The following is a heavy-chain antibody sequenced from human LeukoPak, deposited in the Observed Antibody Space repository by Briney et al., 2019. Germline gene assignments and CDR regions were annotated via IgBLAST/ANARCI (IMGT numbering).Heavy chain of an antibody. V-gene: IGHV4-39*07. Sequence: SETLSLTCTVSGGSISSLNYYWAWIRQPPGKGLEWIGSIYYSGSTYYNPSLKSRVTISVDTSKNQFSLKLSSVTAADTAVYYCASRLSCGGDCYYAFDIWGQGTMVTVSS. D-gene: IGHD2-21*02. J-gene: IGHJ3*02. CDR3: ASRLSCGGDCYYAFDI. CDR1: GGSISSLNYY. CDR2: IYYSGST.